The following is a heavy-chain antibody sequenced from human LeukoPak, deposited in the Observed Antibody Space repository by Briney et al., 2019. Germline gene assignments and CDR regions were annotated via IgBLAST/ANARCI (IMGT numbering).Heavy chain of an antibody. CDR3: ARAVVPAATFNWFDP. CDR1: GGTFSSYA. V-gene: IGHV1-69*13. J-gene: IGHJ5*02. Sequence: GASVKVSCKASGGTFSSYAISWVRQAPGQGLEWMGGIIPIFGTANYAQKFQGRVTITADESTSTAYMELSSLRSEDTAVYYCARAVVPAATFNWFDPWGQGTLVTVSS. D-gene: IGHD2-2*01. CDR2: IIPIFGTA.